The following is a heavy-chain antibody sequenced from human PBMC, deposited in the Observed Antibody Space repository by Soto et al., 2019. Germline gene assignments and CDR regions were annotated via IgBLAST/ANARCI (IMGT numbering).Heavy chain of an antibody. D-gene: IGHD2-2*01. V-gene: IGHV3-9*01. CDR1: GFTFDDYA. CDR3: GKGSCSAASCYVDY. J-gene: IGHJ4*02. CDR2: ISWNSGII. Sequence: PGGSLRLSCAASGFTFDDYAMHWVRQAPGKGLEWVSGISWNSGIINYADSVKGRFTVSRDNAKKPLYLQINSLRTEDTAFYYCGKGSCSAASCYVDYWGQGTVVTVSS.